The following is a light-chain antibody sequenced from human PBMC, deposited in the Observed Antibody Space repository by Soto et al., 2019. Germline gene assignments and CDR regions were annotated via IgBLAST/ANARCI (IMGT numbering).Light chain of an antibody. J-gene: IGKJ4*01. V-gene: IGKV3-15*01. CDR1: QSVSSN. CDR2: AAS. Sequence: EIVMTQSPATLSVSPGERATLSCRASQSVSSNLAWYQQKPGQSPRLLIYAASTRATGIPARFSGSGSGTEFTLTINSLQSEDVAVYYCQQYHNWPLTFGGGTKVEIK. CDR3: QQYHNWPLT.